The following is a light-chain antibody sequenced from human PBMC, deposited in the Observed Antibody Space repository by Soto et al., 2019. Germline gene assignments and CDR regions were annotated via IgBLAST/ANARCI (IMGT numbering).Light chain of an antibody. J-gene: IGKJ4*01. CDR2: AAY. Sequence: IQMTQAPSSLSASVGDRVTITCRARQDISTYLAWYQQKPGKVPKLLISAAYTLQSGVPPRFSGSGSGTDFNLTISSLQPEDVATYYCQTYDNAPLTFGGWTKVEIK. V-gene: IGKV1-27*01. CDR1: QDISTY. CDR3: QTYDNAPLT.